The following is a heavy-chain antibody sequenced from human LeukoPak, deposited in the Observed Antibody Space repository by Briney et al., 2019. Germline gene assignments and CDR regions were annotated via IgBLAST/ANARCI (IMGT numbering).Heavy chain of an antibody. CDR1: GFTFSNYG. CDR3: TRGMATITMYYYYYMDV. J-gene: IGHJ6*03. D-gene: IGHD5-24*01. Sequence: PGGSLRLSCAASGFTFSNYGMNWVRQAPGKGLEWVSSISSSSSYIYYADSVKGRFTIPRDNAKNSLYLQMNSLRAEDTAVYYCTRGMATITMYYYYYMDVWGKGTTVTVSS. V-gene: IGHV3-21*01. CDR2: ISSSSSYI.